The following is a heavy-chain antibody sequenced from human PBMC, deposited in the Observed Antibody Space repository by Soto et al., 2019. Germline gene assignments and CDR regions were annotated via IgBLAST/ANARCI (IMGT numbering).Heavy chain of an antibody. J-gene: IGHJ5*02. CDR1: GGSFSGYY. CDR2: INYSGST. CDR3: ARMSTDFWSGFLFDP. Sequence: SATLSLTFAVYGGSFSGYYWSWIRQPPGKGLEWIGEINYSGSTNYNPSLKSRVTISVDTSKNQFSLKLSSVTAADTAVYYCARMSTDFWSGFLFDPWGQGTLVTVSS. D-gene: IGHD3-3*01. V-gene: IGHV4-34*01.